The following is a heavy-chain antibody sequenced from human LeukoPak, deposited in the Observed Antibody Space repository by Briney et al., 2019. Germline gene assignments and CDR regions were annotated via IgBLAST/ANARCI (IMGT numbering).Heavy chain of an antibody. CDR1: GGSISSSSYY. CDR2: IYYSGST. Sequence: SETLSLTCTVSGGSISSSSYYWGWIRQPPGKGLEWIGSIYYSGSTYYNPSLKSRVTISVDTSKNQFSLKLSSVTAADTAVYYCARDPAITIFGVVVTGWFDPWGQGTLVTVSS. V-gene: IGHV4-39*07. CDR3: ARDPAITIFGVVVTGWFDP. J-gene: IGHJ5*02. D-gene: IGHD3-3*01.